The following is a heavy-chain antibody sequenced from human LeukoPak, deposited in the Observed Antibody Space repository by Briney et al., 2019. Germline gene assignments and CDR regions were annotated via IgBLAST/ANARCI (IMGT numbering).Heavy chain of an antibody. J-gene: IGHJ4*02. Sequence: LPGGSLRLSCAASGFTFSSFAMSWVRQAPGQGLEWVSAMSGSGGMTYSADSVKGRFTISRDNSKDTLYMQMNSLSVEDTAIYFCAKGPFFYYDASGYNYFESWDQGTLVTVSS. CDR3: AKGPFFYYDASGYNYFES. CDR1: GFTFSSFA. D-gene: IGHD3-22*01. CDR2: MSGSGGMT. V-gene: IGHV3-23*01.